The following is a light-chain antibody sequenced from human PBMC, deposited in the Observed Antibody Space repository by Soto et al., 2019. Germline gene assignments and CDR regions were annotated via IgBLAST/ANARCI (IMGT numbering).Light chain of an antibody. CDR1: QSISSE. V-gene: IGKV3-15*01. CDR3: QQGHNWPLT. Sequence: EIVMTQSPTTLSVSPGERATHSCRASQSISSELAWYQQKPGQPPRLLIYVASTRATGVPARFTGSGSGSDFTLTISGLQSEDFAVYYCQQGHNWPLTFGQGTRLEI. J-gene: IGKJ2*01. CDR2: VAS.